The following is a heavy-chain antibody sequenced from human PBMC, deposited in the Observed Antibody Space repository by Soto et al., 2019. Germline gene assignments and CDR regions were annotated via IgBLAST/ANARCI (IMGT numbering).Heavy chain of an antibody. Sequence: EVQLLESGGGLVQPGGSLRLSCGASGFTFSSYAMSWVRQAPGKGLEWVSAISGSGGSTYYADSVKGRFTISRDNSKNTLYLQMNSLRAEDTAVYYCANPTPRGSSWCPFDYWGQGTLVTVSS. D-gene: IGHD6-13*01. V-gene: IGHV3-23*01. CDR2: ISGSGGST. CDR3: ANPTPRGSSWCPFDY. CDR1: GFTFSSYA. J-gene: IGHJ4*02.